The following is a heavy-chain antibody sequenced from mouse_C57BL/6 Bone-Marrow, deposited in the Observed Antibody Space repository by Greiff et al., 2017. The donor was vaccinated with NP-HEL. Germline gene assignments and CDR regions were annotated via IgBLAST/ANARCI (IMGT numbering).Heavy chain of an antibody. J-gene: IGHJ2*01. CDR3: AIKGTAQALFDY. CDR2: IHPSDSDT. V-gene: IGHV1-74*01. D-gene: IGHD3-2*02. Sequence: KQRPGQGLEWIGRIHPSDSDTNYNQKFKGKATLTVDKSSSTAYMQLSSLTSEDSAVYYCAIKGTAQALFDYWGQGTTLTVSS.